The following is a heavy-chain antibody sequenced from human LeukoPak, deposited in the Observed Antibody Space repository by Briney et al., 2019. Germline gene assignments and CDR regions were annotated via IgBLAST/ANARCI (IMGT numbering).Heavy chain of an antibody. J-gene: IGHJ4*02. Sequence: ETLSLTCAVYGGSFSGYYWSWIRQPPGKGLEWVSGINWNGGSTGYADSVKGRFTISRDTSKNTLYLQMNSLKNEDTAVYYCAKYSGTYLMLDHWGQGTLVTVSS. CDR1: GGSFSGYY. CDR2: INWNGGST. D-gene: IGHD1-26*01. V-gene: IGHV3-20*04. CDR3: AKYSGTYLMLDH.